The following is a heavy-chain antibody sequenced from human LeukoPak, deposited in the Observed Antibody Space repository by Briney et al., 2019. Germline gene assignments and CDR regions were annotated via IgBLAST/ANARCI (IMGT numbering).Heavy chain of an antibody. Sequence: GGSLPLPRCPCGFNFQCCALLGLRQSSGKGLEWVGQIDKKDKGYATATAYAASVKGRFTISRDDSINTAYLQMKSLKTEDTALYYCLIDRGTYICFDPWGQGTLVTVSS. V-gene: IGHV3-73*01. D-gene: IGHD3-16*01. CDR2: IDKKDKGYATAT. CDR1: GFNFQCCA. CDR3: LIDRGTYICFDP. J-gene: IGHJ5*02.